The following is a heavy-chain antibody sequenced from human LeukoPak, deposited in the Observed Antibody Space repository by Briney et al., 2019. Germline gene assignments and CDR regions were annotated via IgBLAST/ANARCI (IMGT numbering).Heavy chain of an antibody. J-gene: IGHJ4*02. CDR3: ARDFPTITSWYYFDS. V-gene: IGHV3-11*01. CDR2: ISFSGGTT. D-gene: IGHD2-2*01. CDR1: GFKIDVYY. Sequence: PGGSLRLSWAASGFKIDVYYMSWIRQATGKGLEWVSHISFSGGTTHYADSVKGRFTVSRDNAKNSLYLQMNSLRAEDTAVYYCARDFPTITSWYYFDSWGQGALVVVSA.